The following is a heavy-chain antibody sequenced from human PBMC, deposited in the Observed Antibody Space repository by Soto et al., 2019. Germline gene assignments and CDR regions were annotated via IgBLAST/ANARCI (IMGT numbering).Heavy chain of an antibody. Sequence: GASVKVSCKASGGTFSSYAISWVRQAPGQGLEWMGGIIPIFGTANYAQKFQGRVTITADESTSTAYMELSSLRSEDTAVYYCARDPGIAVAGPKYFQNWGQGTLVTVSS. CDR3: ARDPGIAVAGPKYFQN. J-gene: IGHJ1*01. CDR1: GGTFSSYA. CDR2: IIPIFGTA. V-gene: IGHV1-69*13. D-gene: IGHD6-19*01.